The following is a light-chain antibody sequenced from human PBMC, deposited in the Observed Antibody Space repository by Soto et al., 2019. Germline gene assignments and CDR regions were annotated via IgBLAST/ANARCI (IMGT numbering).Light chain of an antibody. J-gene: IGLJ1*01. Sequence: QSVLTQPRSVSGSPGQSVTFSCTGTSSDVGAYIYVSWYQQHPGKAPKLIIYDVINRPSGVPDRFSGSKSGNTASLTISGLQAEDEADYYCCSYAGSYTHVFGTGTKVTVL. CDR3: CSYAGSYTHV. V-gene: IGLV2-11*01. CDR1: SSDVGAYIY. CDR2: DVI.